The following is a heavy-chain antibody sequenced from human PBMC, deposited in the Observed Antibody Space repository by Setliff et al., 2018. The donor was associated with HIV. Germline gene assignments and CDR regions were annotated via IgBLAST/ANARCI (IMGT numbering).Heavy chain of an antibody. CDR3: ARARPLDGDHYLDY. Sequence: KASETLSLTCTVSGDSISHYYWNWIRQAPGKGLEWIGYIYSSVTTNDNSSLKNRVAISVDTSKNQISLRLTSVTAADTAIYYCARARPLDGDHYLDYWGQGALVTVSS. J-gene: IGHJ4*02. D-gene: IGHD4-17*01. V-gene: IGHV4-4*08. CDR2: IYSSVTT. CDR1: GDSISHYY.